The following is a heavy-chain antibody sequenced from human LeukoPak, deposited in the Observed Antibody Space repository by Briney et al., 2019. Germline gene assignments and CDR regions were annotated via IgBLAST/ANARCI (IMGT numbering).Heavy chain of an antibody. CDR3: AKDGPYYYDTPTYWYFDL. Sequence: GRSLRLSCAASGFTFSSYGMHWVRQAPGKGLEWVAVISYDGSNKYYADSVKGRFTISGDNSKNTLYLQMNSLRAEDTAVYYCAKDGPYYYDTPTYWYFDLWGRGTLVTVSS. J-gene: IGHJ2*01. D-gene: IGHD3-22*01. CDR2: ISYDGSNK. CDR1: GFTFSSYG. V-gene: IGHV3-30*18.